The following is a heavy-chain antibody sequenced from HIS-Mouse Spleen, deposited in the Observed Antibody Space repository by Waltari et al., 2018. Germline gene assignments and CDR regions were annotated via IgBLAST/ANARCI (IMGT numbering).Heavy chain of an antibody. Sequence: QLQLQESGPGLVKPSETLSLTCTVAGGSISSRRYYWGWIRQPPGKGLEWIGSLDYSGSTYYNPSLKSRVTISVDTSKNQFSLKLSSVTAADTAVYYCAREIPYSSSWYDWYFDLWGRGTLVTVSS. CDR3: AREIPYSSSWYDWYFDL. CDR2: LDYSGST. D-gene: IGHD6-13*01. V-gene: IGHV4-39*07. CDR1: GGSISSRRYY. J-gene: IGHJ2*01.